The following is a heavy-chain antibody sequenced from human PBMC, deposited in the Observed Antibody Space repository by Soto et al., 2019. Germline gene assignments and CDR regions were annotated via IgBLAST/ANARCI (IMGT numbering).Heavy chain of an antibody. Sequence: SETLSLTCTVSGGSISSGGYYWSWIRQHPGKGLEWIGYTYYSGSTYYNPSLKSRVTISVDTSKNQFSLKLSSVTAADTAVYYCAGYCSGGSCHDRPLAYWGQGTLVTVSS. CDR1: GGSISSGGYY. CDR3: AGYCSGGSCHDRPLAY. CDR2: TYYSGST. D-gene: IGHD2-15*01. J-gene: IGHJ4*02. V-gene: IGHV4-31*03.